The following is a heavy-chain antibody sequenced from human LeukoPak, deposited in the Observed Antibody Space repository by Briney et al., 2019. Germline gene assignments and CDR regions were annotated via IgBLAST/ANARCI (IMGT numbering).Heavy chain of an antibody. J-gene: IGHJ5*02. Sequence: PGGSLRLSCAASGFTFSSYSMNWVRQAPGKGLEWVSAISGSGGSTYYADSVKGRFTISRDNSKNTLYLQMNSLRAEDTAVYYCAKATEPYCSSTSCYAWFDPWGQGTLVTVSS. D-gene: IGHD2-2*01. CDR2: ISGSGGST. CDR1: GFTFSSYS. CDR3: AKATEPYCSSTSCYAWFDP. V-gene: IGHV3-23*01.